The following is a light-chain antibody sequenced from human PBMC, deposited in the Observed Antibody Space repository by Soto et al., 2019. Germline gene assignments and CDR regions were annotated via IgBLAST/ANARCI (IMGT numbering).Light chain of an antibody. CDR3: QQYGSSPLT. CDR1: QSVSSNF. V-gene: IGKV3-20*01. J-gene: IGKJ4*01. Sequence: EIVLTQSPGTLSLSPGEGATLSCRASQSVSSNFLAWYQQKPGQAPRLLIYGASSRATGIPDRFSGSRSGTDFTLTISRLEPEDFAVYYCQQYGSSPLTFGGGTKVEIK. CDR2: GAS.